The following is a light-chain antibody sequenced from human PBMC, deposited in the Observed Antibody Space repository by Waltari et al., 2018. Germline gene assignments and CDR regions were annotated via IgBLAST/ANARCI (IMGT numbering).Light chain of an antibody. J-gene: IGKJ4*01. CDR1: QRIRMF. Sequence: DIQLTQSPPSLSASVGDRVTITCRASQRIRMFLNWYQQKPGKAPNHLIYGASSLQRGVPSRFSGSGSGTDFTLTISSLHPEDFATYYCQQTYSTHLTFGGGTRV. CDR3: QQTYSTHLT. CDR2: GAS. V-gene: IGKV1-39*01.